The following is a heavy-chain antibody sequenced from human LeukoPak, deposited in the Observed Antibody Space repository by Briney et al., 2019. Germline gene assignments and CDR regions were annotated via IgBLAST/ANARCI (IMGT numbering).Heavy chain of an antibody. V-gene: IGHV1-2*06. Sequence: ASVKVSCKASGYTFTGYYMQLVRQAPGQGLEWMGRINPNRGGTNYAQKFQGRVTMTRDTSTSTAYMELSRLKSDDTAVYYCARDPGDNWNDMDYWGQGTLVTVSS. D-gene: IGHD1-1*01. CDR1: GYTFTGYY. J-gene: IGHJ4*02. CDR3: ARDPGDNWNDMDY. CDR2: INPNRGGT.